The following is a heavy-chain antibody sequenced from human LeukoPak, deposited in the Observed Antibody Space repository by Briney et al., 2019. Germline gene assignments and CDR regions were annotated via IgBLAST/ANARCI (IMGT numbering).Heavy chain of an antibody. D-gene: IGHD2-2*01. CDR2: IWYDGSNK. CDR3: ARDHCSSTSCCLLQH. Sequence: GGSLRLSCAASGFTFSSYGMHWVRQAPGKGLEWVAVIWYDGSNKYYADSVKGRFTISRDNSKNTLYLQMNSLRAEDTAVYYCARDHCSSTSCCLLQHWGQGTLVTVSS. CDR1: GFTFSSYG. V-gene: IGHV3-33*01. J-gene: IGHJ1*01.